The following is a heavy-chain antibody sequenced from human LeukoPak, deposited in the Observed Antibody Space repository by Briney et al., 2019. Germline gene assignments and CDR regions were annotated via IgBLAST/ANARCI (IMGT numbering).Heavy chain of an antibody. J-gene: IGHJ4*02. Sequence: GGSLRLSCAASGFTFSSYSMNWVRQAPGKGLEWVSSISSSSSYIYYADSVKGRFTISRDNAKNSLYLQMNSLRAEDTAVYYCARGWIQQWSGDFDYWGQGTLVTVSS. V-gene: IGHV3-21*01. CDR1: GFTFSSYS. D-gene: IGHD5-18*01. CDR2: ISSSSSYI. CDR3: ARGWIQQWSGDFDY.